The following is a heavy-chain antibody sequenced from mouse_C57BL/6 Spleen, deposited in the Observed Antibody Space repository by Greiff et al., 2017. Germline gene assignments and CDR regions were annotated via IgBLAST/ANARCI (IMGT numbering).Heavy chain of an antibody. V-gene: IGHV1-84*01. CDR1: GYTFTDYY. J-gene: IGHJ2*01. CDR2: IYPGSGNT. D-gene: IGHD1-1*01. Sequence: VQLVESGPELVKPGASVKISCKASGYTFTDYYINWVKQRPGQGLESIGWIYPGSGNTKYNEKFKGKATLTVDKSSSTAYMQLSSLTSEDSAVYFCARATTVVPFDYWGQGTTLTVSS. CDR3: ARATTVVPFDY.